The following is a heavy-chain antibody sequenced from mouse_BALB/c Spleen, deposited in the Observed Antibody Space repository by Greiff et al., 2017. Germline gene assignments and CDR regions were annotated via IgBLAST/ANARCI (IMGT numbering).Heavy chain of an antibody. CDR2: ISSGGSYT. D-gene: IGHD1-2*01. Sequence: EVKLVESGGDLVKPGGSLKLSCAASGFTFSSYGMSWVRQTPDKRLEWVATISSGGSYTYYPDSVKGRFTISRDNAKNTLYLQMSSLKSEDTAMYYCARHERETTATAYWGQGTLVTVSA. J-gene: IGHJ3*01. CDR1: GFTFSSYG. CDR3: ARHERETTATAY. V-gene: IGHV5-6*01.